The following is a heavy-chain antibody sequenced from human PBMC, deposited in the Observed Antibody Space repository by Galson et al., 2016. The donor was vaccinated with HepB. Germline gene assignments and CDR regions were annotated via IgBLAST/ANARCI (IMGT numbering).Heavy chain of an antibody. D-gene: IGHD3-10*01. CDR1: GFRFSSVW. CDR3: ARGSWAPFES. V-gene: IGHV3-74*01. CDR2: LSLDGSAR. J-gene: IGHJ5*01. Sequence: SLRLSCAASGFRFSSVWMHWVRQAPGKGLVWVSGLSLDGSARRYADSVKSRFTISRDNAKNTLYLEMTSLSAEDTAVYYCARGSWAPFESWGQGTLVTVSS.